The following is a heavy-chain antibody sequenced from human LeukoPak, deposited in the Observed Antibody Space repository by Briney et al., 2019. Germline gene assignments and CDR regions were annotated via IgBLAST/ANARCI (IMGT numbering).Heavy chain of an antibody. D-gene: IGHD3-3*01. J-gene: IGHJ3*02. CDR1: GGSISSYY. Sequence: SETLSLTCTVSGGSISSYYWSWIRQPPGKGLEWIGYIYYSGSTNYNPSLKSRVTISVDTSKNQFSLKLSSVTAADTAVYYCARDRAPITIFGVVTAFDIWGQGTMVTVSS. CDR3: ARDRAPITIFGVVTAFDI. V-gene: IGHV4-59*01. CDR2: IYYSGST.